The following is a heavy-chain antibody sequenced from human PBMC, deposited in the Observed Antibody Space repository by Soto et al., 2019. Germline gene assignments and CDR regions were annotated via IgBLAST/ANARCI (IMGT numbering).Heavy chain of an antibody. CDR2: IYSGGST. V-gene: IGHV3-66*01. Sequence: GGSLRLSCAASGFTVSSNYMSWVRQAPGKGLEWVSVIYSGGSTYYADSVKGRFTISRDNSKNTLYLQMNSLRAEDTAVYYCARVQRDYYDTLGGAFDIWGQGTMVTVSS. CDR1: GFTVSSNY. J-gene: IGHJ3*02. D-gene: IGHD3-22*01. CDR3: ARVQRDYYDTLGGAFDI.